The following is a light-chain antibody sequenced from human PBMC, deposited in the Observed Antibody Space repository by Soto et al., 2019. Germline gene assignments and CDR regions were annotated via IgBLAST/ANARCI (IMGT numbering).Light chain of an antibody. Sequence: DIQMTQSPSSVSASVGDRVTITCRACQAISRWLAWYQQKPGKAPKLLIYSASSLQSGVPSRFSGSTSGTDFTLTISSLQPEDFATYYCQQANSFPLTFGGGTMVDIK. CDR3: QQANSFPLT. CDR1: QAISRW. CDR2: SAS. V-gene: IGKV1-12*01. J-gene: IGKJ4*01.